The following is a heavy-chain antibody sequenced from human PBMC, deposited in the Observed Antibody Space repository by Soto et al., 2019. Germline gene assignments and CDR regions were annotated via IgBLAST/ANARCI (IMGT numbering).Heavy chain of an antibody. Sequence: PXRSGTGSAFTFGGYAMGWIPQAPGKGLEWVAFIRGRAYSATTEYAASVKGRFTISRDDSKSIAYLQMNSLKTEDTAVYYCTRAATTQWEISNYYFDSWGPRTLVTVSS. V-gene: IGHV3-49*03. CDR1: AFTFGGYA. CDR2: IRGRAYSATT. J-gene: IGHJ4*02. CDR3: TRAATTQWEISNYYFDS. D-gene: IGHD1-26*01.